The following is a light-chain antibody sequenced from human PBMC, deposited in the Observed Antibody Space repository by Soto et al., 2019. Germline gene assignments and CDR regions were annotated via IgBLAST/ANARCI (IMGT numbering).Light chain of an antibody. J-gene: IGKJ4*01. CDR3: LQSLHFPLT. CDR1: QTLLHSNGKSY. V-gene: IGKV2D-29*01. Sequence: EIVMTQTPLSLSVTPGQAASISCRSSQTLLHSNGKSYLYWYLQKAGQAPQLLIYEVSKRFSGVPDRFSGSGAGTDFTLKISRVEAEDVGVYYCLQSLHFPLTFGGGTTVEIK. CDR2: EVS.